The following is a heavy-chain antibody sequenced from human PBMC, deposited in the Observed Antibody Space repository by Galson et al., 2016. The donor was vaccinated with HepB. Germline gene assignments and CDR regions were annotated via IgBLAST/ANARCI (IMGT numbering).Heavy chain of an antibody. Sequence: CAISGDSVSSNSADWNWIRQSPSRGLEWLGRTFYKSKWYNDYAVSVKSRITVNADTSKNQFSLHLNSVTPDDTAVYYCTRGFEYSSGWYYFDHWGQGTLVTVSS. CDR1: GDSVSSNSAD. D-gene: IGHD6-19*01. J-gene: IGHJ4*02. CDR3: TRGFEYSSGWYYFDH. CDR2: TFYKSKWYN. V-gene: IGHV6-1*01.